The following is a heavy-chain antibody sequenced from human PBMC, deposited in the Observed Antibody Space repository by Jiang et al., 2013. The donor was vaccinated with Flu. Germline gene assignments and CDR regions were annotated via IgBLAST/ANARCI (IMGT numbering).Heavy chain of an antibody. V-gene: IGHV6-1*01. D-gene: IGHD3-10*01. Sequence: SQTLSLTCAISGDSVSRNSAAWNWIRQSPSRGLEWLGRTYYRSKWYNDYAVSVKSRITINADTSKNQFSLQLNSVTPEDTAVYYCAGDRDTMVRGVTIERHGMDVWGQGTTVTVSS. CDR1: GDSVSRNSAA. J-gene: IGHJ6*02. CDR2: TYYRSKWYN. CDR3: AGDRDTMVRGVTIERHGMDV.